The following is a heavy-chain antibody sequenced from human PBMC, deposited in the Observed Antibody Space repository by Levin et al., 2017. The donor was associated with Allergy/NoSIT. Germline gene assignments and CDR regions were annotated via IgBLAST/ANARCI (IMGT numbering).Heavy chain of an antibody. V-gene: IGHV3-23*01. D-gene: IGHD3-22*01. CDR2: ISGSGYST. Sequence: PGGSLRLSCAASGFTFRNCAMSWVRQAPGKGLEWVSGISGSGYSTYYADSVRGRFTISRDNSKSTLFLQMNSLGAQDTAIYYCVKESSDAFNLDDYWGQGNLVTVSS. J-gene: IGHJ4*02. CDR1: GFTFRNCA. CDR3: VKESSDAFNLDDY.